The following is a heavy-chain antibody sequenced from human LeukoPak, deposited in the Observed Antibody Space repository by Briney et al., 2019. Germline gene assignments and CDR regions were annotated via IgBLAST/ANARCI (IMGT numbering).Heavy chain of an antibody. V-gene: IGHV3-74*01. CDR2: INSDGSST. D-gene: IGHD4-17*01. CDR3: ARGADYGDYGAFDI. CDR1: GFPFSSYW. J-gene: IGHJ3*02. Sequence: GGPLRLSCAASGFPFSSYWMHWVPQAPGKGLVWVSRINSDGSSTSYADSVKGRFTISRDNAKNTLYLQMNSLRAEDTAVYYCARGADYGDYGAFDIWGQGTMVTVSS.